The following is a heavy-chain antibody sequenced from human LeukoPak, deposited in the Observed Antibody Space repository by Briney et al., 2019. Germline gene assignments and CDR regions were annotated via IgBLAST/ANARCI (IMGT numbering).Heavy chain of an antibody. Sequence: SVKVSCKASGGTFSSYAISWVRQAPGQGLEWMGGIIPIFGTANYAQKFQGRVTITTDESTSTAYMELSSLRSEDTAVYYCAGYSTLYYYDSSGDDAFDIWGQGTMVTVSS. CDR2: IIPIFGTA. CDR3: AGYSTLYYYDSSGDDAFDI. CDR1: GGTFSSYA. D-gene: IGHD3-22*01. V-gene: IGHV1-69*05. J-gene: IGHJ3*02.